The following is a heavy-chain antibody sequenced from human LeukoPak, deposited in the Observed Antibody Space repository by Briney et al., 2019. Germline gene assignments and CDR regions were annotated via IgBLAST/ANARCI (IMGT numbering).Heavy chain of an antibody. Sequence: SETLSLTCTVSGGSISSSSYYWGWIRQPPGKGLEWIGSIYYSGSTYYNPSLKSRVTISVDTSKNQFSLKLSSVTAADTAVYYCARGLGVRAASNWFDPWGQGTLVTVSS. CDR3: ARGLGVRAASNWFDP. CDR2: IYYSGST. V-gene: IGHV4-39*01. J-gene: IGHJ5*02. D-gene: IGHD3-10*01. CDR1: GGSISSSSYY.